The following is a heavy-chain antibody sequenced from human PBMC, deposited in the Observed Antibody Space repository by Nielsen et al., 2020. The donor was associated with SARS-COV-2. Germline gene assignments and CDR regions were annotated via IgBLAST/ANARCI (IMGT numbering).Heavy chain of an antibody. Sequence: ASVKVSCKASGYSLIDHYLHWVRQAPGQGLEWMGWINPSSGGTKFVQKFQGRVTMTRDTSISTVYMELTSDDTAVYYCARARATIFGLVMSYGMDVWGQGTTVAVSS. D-gene: IGHD3/OR15-3a*01. J-gene: IGHJ6*02. CDR3: ARARATIFGLVMSYGMDV. V-gene: IGHV1-2*02. CDR1: GYSLIDHY. CDR2: INPSSGGT.